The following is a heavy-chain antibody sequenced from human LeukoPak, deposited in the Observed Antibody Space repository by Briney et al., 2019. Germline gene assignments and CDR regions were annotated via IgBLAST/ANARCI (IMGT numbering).Heavy chain of an antibody. Sequence: ASVKVSCKASGYTFTSYGISWVRQAPGQGLEWMGWISAYNGNTNYAQKVQGRVTMTTDTSTSTAYMELRSLRSDDTAVYYCARPSGPEMAYYYGMDVWGQGTTVTVSS. D-gene: IGHD2-8*01. V-gene: IGHV1-18*01. CDR2: ISAYNGNT. J-gene: IGHJ6*02. CDR1: GYTFTSYG. CDR3: ARPSGPEMAYYYGMDV.